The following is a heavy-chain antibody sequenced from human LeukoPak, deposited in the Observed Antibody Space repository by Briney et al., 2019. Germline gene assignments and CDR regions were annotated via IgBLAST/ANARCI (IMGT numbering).Heavy chain of an antibody. CDR3: ARDTVEGYYLDF. Sequence: GGSLRLSCAASGFTFSNYNMNWVRQAPGKGLEWVSYISSSSNIIYYGDSVKGRFTISRDNARNSLYLQMNSLRAEDTAVYYCARDTVEGYYLDFWGQGTMVTVSS. J-gene: IGHJ3*01. D-gene: IGHD2/OR15-2a*01. V-gene: IGHV3-48*04. CDR1: GFTFSNYN. CDR2: ISSSSNII.